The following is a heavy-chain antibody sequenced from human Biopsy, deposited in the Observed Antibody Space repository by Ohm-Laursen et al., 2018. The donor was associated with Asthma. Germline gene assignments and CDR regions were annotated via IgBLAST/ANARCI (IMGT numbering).Heavy chain of an antibody. V-gene: IGHV1-69*13. Sequence: EASVKVSCKAPGGTFSNFAISWVRQAPGQGLEWLGGIMTVFGTTNYAQKFQGRVTITAGESTSTAYMEVTSLRSEDTAIYYCARCQVGYSSGWSLLLKKIYYSGMDVWGQGTAVTVSS. D-gene: IGHD6-19*01. CDR3: ARCQVGYSSGWSLLLKKIYYSGMDV. J-gene: IGHJ6*02. CDR1: GGTFSNFA. CDR2: IMTVFGTT.